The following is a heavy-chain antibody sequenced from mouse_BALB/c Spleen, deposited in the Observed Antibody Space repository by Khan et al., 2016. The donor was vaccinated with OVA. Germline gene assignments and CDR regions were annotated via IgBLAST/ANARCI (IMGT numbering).Heavy chain of an antibody. CDR1: GFNIKDTY. D-gene: IGHD2-3*01. J-gene: IGHJ1*01. CDR2: ITPANGNT. V-gene: IGHV14-3*02. CDR3: VRPSYDPRNFDV. Sequence: VQLKQSGAELVKPGASVKLSCTASGFNIKDTYIHWVKRRPEQGLEWIGRITPANGNTEYDPKFQGKATMRADTSSNTAYLQLSSLTSGDTAVYYAVRPSYDPRNFDVWGAGTTVTVSS.